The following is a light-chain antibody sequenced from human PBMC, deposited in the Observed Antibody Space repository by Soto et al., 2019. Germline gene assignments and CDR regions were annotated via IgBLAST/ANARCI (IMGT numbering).Light chain of an antibody. CDR3: QQANSFPWT. CDR1: QGIGND. J-gene: IGKJ1*01. Sequence: DIQMTQSPSSLSASEGYTVTITCRASQGIGNDLGWYQQKPGKAPKRLIYVASRLEGGVPSRFRGSGSGTDFTLTISSLQSEDFATYYCQQANSFPWTFGPGTKVDI. V-gene: IGKV1-17*01. CDR2: VAS.